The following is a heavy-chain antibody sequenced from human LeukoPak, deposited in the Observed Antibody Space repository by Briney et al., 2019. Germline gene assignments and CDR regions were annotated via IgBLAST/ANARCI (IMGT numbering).Heavy chain of an antibody. CDR2: INPNSGGT. CDR3: ARGYLYYFDY. V-gene: IGHV1-2*02. J-gene: IGHJ4*02. CDR1: GYTFTGYY. Sequence: GASVNVPCKASGYTFTGYYMHWVRQAPGQGLEWMGWINPNSGGTQYAQKLQGRVTKTRDTSISTVYMELSSLRSENTAVYYCARGYLYYFDYWGQGTLVTVSS. D-gene: IGHD1-14*01.